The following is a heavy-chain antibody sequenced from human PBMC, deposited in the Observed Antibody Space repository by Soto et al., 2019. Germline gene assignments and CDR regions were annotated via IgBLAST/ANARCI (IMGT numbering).Heavy chain of an antibody. D-gene: IGHD6-6*01. CDR2: IIPIFGTA. Sequence: VQLLESGGGLVQPGGSLRLSCAASGFTFSSYAMSWVRQAPGKGLEWMGGIIPIFGTANYAQKFQGRVTITADESTSTAYMELSSLRSEDTAVYYCATNRPIAARPIGFVYWGQGTLVTVSS. J-gene: IGHJ4*02. V-gene: IGHV1-69*01. CDR3: ATNRPIAARPIGFVY. CDR1: GFTFSSYA.